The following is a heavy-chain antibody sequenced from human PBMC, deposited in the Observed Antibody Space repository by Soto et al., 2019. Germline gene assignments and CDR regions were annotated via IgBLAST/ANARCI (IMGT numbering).Heavy chain of an antibody. CDR2: INHSGST. D-gene: IGHD3-10*01. CDR3: ARAAGTMVRGVIIRVWFDP. CDR1: GGSFSGYY. Sequence: PSETLSLTCAVYGGSFSGYYWSWIRQPPGKGLEWIGEINHSGSTNYNPSLKSRVTISVDTSKNQFSLKLSSVTAADTAVYYCARAAGTMVRGVIIRVWFDPWGQGTLVTVSS. J-gene: IGHJ5*02. V-gene: IGHV4-34*01.